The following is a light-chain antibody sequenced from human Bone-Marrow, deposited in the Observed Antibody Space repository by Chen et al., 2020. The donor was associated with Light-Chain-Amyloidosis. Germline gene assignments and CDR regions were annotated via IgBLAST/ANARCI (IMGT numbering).Light chain of an antibody. Sequence: DIVMTQSPLSLPVTPGEPASISCRSSQSLMHTNVYNYFDWYVQKPGQSPQLLIYLGSNRASGVPDRFSGNGSGTDFTLKISRVEAEDVGVYYCMQALQTPRTFGQGTKVEIK. CDR2: LGS. V-gene: IGKV2-28*01. J-gene: IGKJ1*01. CDR3: MQALQTPRT. CDR1: QSLMHTNVYNY.